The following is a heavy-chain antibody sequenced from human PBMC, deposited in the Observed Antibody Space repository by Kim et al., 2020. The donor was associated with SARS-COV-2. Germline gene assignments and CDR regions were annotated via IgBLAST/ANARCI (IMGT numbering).Heavy chain of an antibody. CDR3: ARDLYMVRGLIHSIGGY. D-gene: IGHD3-10*01. Sequence: ASVKVSCKASGYTFTSYGISWVRQAPGQGLEWMGWISAYNGNTNYAQKLQGRVTMTTDTSTSTAYMELRSLRSDDTAVYYCARDLYMVRGLIHSIGGYWGQGTLVTVSS. CDR1: GYTFTSYG. V-gene: IGHV1-18*01. CDR2: ISAYNGNT. J-gene: IGHJ4*02.